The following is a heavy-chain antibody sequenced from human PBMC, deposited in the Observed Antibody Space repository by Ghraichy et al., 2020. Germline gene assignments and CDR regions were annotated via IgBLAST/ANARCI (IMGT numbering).Heavy chain of an antibody. J-gene: IGHJ6*02. CDR3: ARRDYYFYGMDV. Sequence: GGSLRLSCAASGFTFRTYSMNWVRQAPGKGLEWVSSISTSSSYIDYADSVKGRFTISRDNARNSLFLQMINLRVEDTAVYYCARRDYYFYGMDVWGQGTTVTVSS. V-gene: IGHV3-21*01. CDR2: ISTSSSYI. CDR1: GFTFRTYS.